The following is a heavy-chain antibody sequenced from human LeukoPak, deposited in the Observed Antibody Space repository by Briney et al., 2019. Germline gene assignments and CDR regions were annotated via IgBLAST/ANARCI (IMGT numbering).Heavy chain of an antibody. D-gene: IGHD6-13*01. CDR1: GGSISSGSYY. Sequence: SQTLSLTCTVSGGSISSGSYYWSWIRQPAGKGLEWIGRIYTSGSTNYNPSLKSRVTISVDTSKNQFSLKLSSVTAADTAVYYCAREQQLVPGEDYLDYWGQGTLVTVSS. CDR3: AREQQLVPGEDYLDY. J-gene: IGHJ4*02. V-gene: IGHV4-61*02. CDR2: IYTSGST.